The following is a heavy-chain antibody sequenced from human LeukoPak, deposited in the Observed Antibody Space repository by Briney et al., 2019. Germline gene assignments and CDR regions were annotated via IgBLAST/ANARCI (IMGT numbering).Heavy chain of an antibody. CDR1: GFTFSSYS. J-gene: IGHJ4*02. CDR2: ISSSSSYI. D-gene: IGHD3-22*01. V-gene: IGHV3-21*01. CDR3: ASWDYYDSSGIFDY. Sequence: PGGSLRLSCAASGFTFSSYSMNWVRQAPGKGLEWVSSISSSSSYIYYADSAKGRFTISRDNAKNSLYLQMNSLRAEDTAVYYCASWDYYDSSGIFDYWGQGTLVTVSS.